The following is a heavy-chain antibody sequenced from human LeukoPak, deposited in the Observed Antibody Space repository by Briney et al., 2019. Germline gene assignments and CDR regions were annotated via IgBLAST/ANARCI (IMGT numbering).Heavy chain of an antibody. J-gene: IGHJ6*02. V-gene: IGHV3-23*01. Sequence: GGSLRLSCAASGFTFSNYAMNWVRQAPGKGLEWVSYISGSGGSTYYADSVKGRFTISRDNSKNTLYLQMSSLRAEDTAVYYCAKTYSSGWSYYYGMDVWGQGTTVTVSS. CDR2: ISGSGGST. CDR1: GFTFSNYA. CDR3: AKTYSSGWSYYYGMDV. D-gene: IGHD6-19*01.